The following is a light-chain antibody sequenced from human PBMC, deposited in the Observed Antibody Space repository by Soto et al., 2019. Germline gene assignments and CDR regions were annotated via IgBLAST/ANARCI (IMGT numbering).Light chain of an antibody. CDR2: AAS. J-gene: IGKJ2*01. CDR1: RDISSS. Sequence: DVQMTQSPSSLSASVGDRVTITCRASRDISSSLAWYQQKPGKVPKLLIYAASTLHGGVQSRFSGSGSGTFFPLTINSLQPEDVATYYCQKYNSAPNTCGRGTRLEIK. CDR3: QKYNSAPNT. V-gene: IGKV1-27*01.